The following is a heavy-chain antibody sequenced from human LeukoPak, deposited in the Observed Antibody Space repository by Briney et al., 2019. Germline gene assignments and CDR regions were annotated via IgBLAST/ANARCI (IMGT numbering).Heavy chain of an antibody. CDR1: GFTFSSYA. CDR3: ARVVSYYDSWSGYRGAFDY. CDR2: ISGSGGTT. D-gene: IGHD3-3*01. V-gene: IGHV3-23*01. Sequence: PGGSLRLSSAASGFTFSSYAMSWVRQAPGKGLEWVSAISGSGGTTYYADSVKGRFTISRDNSKNTLYLQMNSLRAEDTAVYYCARVVSYYDSWSGYRGAFDYWGQGTLVTVSS. J-gene: IGHJ4*02.